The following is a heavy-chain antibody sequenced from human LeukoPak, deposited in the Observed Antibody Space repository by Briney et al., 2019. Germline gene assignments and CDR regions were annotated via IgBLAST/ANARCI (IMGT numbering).Heavy chain of an antibody. Sequence: SETLSLTCAVYGGSFSGYYWSWIRQPPGKGLEWIGEINRSGSTNYNPSLKSRVTISVDTSKNQFSLKLSSVTAADTAVYYCARGSSPGTTSYFDYWGQGTLVTVSS. D-gene: IGHD1-7*01. CDR3: ARGSSPGTTSYFDY. V-gene: IGHV4-34*01. J-gene: IGHJ4*02. CDR2: INRSGST. CDR1: GGSFSGYY.